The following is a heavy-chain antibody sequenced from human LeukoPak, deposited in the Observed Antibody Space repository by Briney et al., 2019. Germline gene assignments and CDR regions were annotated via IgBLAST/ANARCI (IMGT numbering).Heavy chain of an antibody. CDR1: GDSITNSNYF. V-gene: IGHV4-39*01. CDR3: ARRSPLVVVTAAHYYDY. Sequence: SETLSLTCTVSGDSITNSNYFCGWIRQPPGQGLEWIGEVFYNGNTHYNPSLKSRVIISTDTSKNQFSLTLTAVTASDTAIYYCARRSPLVVVTAAHYYDYWGQGTLVTVSS. D-gene: IGHD2-21*02. CDR2: VFYNGNT. J-gene: IGHJ4*02.